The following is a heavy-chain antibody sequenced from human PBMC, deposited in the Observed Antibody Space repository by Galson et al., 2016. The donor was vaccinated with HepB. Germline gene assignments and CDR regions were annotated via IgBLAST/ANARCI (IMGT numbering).Heavy chain of an antibody. J-gene: IGHJ6*02. D-gene: IGHD5-18*01. V-gene: IGHV3-66*01. CDR2: IYSGGST. CDR1: GLSVSDAY. Sequence: SLRLSCAASGLSVSDAYMNWVRQAPGKRLEWVSVIYSGGSTYYADSVKGRFTISRDNSKNTLYLQMNSLRAEDTAVYYCARGGRDTAMDYYYYGMDVWGQGTTVTVSS. CDR3: ARGGRDTAMDYYYYGMDV.